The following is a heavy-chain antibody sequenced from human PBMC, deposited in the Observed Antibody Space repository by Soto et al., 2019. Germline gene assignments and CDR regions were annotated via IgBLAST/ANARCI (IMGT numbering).Heavy chain of an antibody. J-gene: IGHJ6*02. D-gene: IGHD3-22*01. CDR2: IYHSGST. CDR1: GGSFSSSNW. CDR3: ARSPDSSGYYPRRYYYGMDV. Sequence: QLQLQESGPGLVKPSGPLSLTCAVSGGSFSSSNWWSWVRQPPGKGLGWIGEIYHSGSTNYNPSLKSRVTISVDKSKNQFSLKLSSVTAADTAVYYCARSPDSSGYYPRRYYYGMDVWGQGTTVTVSS. V-gene: IGHV4-4*02.